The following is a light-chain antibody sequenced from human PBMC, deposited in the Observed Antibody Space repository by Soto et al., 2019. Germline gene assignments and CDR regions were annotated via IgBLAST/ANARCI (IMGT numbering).Light chain of an antibody. J-gene: IGKJ5*01. CDR3: QQYDNLPPFT. V-gene: IGKV1-33*01. CDR2: DAS. CDR1: QDINNY. Sequence: DIQMTQSPSSLSASVGDRVTITCQASQDINNYLNWYQQKPGKAPKLLIYDASNLETGVPSRFSRSGSGTDFTFTISSLQPEDIATYYCQQYDNLPPFTFGQGTRLEIK.